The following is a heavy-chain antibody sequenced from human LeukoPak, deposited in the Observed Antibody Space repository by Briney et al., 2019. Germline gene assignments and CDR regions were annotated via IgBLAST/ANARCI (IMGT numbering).Heavy chain of an antibody. Sequence: SGPALVKPTQTLTLTCTFSGFSLSTSGMCVSWIRQPPGKALEWLARIDWDDDKYYSTSLKTRLTISKDTSKNQVVLTMTNMDPVDTATYYCARTPTSIAAAGNYFDYWGQGTLVTVSP. V-gene: IGHV2-70*11. CDR2: IDWDDDK. D-gene: IGHD6-13*01. CDR3: ARTPTSIAAAGNYFDY. J-gene: IGHJ4*02. CDR1: GFSLSTSGMC.